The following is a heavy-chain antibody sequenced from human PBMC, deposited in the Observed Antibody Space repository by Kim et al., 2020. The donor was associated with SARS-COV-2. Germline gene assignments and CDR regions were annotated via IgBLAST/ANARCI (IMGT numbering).Heavy chain of an antibody. Sequence: SETLSPTCAVYGGSFSEYKWSWIRQAPGKGLEWIGEINHSGGTNLSPSLKSRLTISVDTSKSQFSLRLKSMTATDTAVYYCARGRAGVVPAPVLGLGPYYDFYALDVWGRGTPVAVSS. CDR3: ARGRAGVVPAPVLGLGPYYDFYALDV. CDR2: INHSGGT. J-gene: IGHJ6*02. CDR1: GGSFSEYK. V-gene: IGHV4-34*01. D-gene: IGHD2-2*02.